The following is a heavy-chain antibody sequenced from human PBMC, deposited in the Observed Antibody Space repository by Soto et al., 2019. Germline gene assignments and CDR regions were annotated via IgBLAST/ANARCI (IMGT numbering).Heavy chain of an antibody. Sequence: SETLSLTCAVSGGSISSGGYSWSWIRQPPGKGLEWIGNIHYNGNTKYNPSLKSRVTMSLDTSKNQFSLRLISVTAADTAKYFCAREGNLGRWLQPLDFWGQGTLVTVSS. CDR2: IHYNGNT. CDR1: GGSISSGGYS. V-gene: IGHV4-61*08. CDR3: AREGNLGRWLQPLDF. J-gene: IGHJ4*02. D-gene: IGHD5-12*01.